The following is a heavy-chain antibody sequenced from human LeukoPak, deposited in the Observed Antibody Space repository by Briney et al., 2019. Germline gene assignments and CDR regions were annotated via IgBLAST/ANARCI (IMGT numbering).Heavy chain of an antibody. CDR2: ISCSGGST. J-gene: IGHJ5*02. V-gene: IGHV3-23*01. D-gene: IGHD5-12*01. CDR3: AKARGVGYDFLNWFDP. CDR1: GFTFSRYV. Sequence: GGSPRLSCAASGFTFSRYVMRWFRQAPVKGVEWVSAISCSGGSTYYADSVKGRLTISRYNSKSTLYLQMNSLKAEDTAVYYCAKARGVGYDFLNWFDPWGQGTLVTVSS.